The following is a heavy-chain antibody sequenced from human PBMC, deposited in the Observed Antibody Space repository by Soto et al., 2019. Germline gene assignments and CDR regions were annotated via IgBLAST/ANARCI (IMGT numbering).Heavy chain of an antibody. D-gene: IGHD5-12*01. CDR1: GGTFSRNA. CDR3: ARDEGYSGYAEGTDV. CDR2: IIPIYGSA. Sequence: QAQLVQSGAEVKKPGSSVKVSCKVSGGTFSRNAISWVRQAPGQGLEWMGGIIPIYGSANYAQNFQGRVTISADESTSTAYMERVNLRSEDTAVYYCARDEGYSGYAEGTDVWGQGTTVTVSS. J-gene: IGHJ6*02. V-gene: IGHV1-69*12.